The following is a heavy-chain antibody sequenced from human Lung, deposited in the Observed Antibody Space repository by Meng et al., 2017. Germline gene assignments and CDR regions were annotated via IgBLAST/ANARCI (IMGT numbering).Heavy chain of an antibody. V-gene: IGHV3-21*01. J-gene: IGHJ4*02. CDR1: GFTFSSYS. Sequence: EVQLVESGGGLVKPGGSLRRSGAASGFTFSSYSMNWVRQAPGKGLEWVSSISSSSAYADSVKGRFTISGDNAKNSLYLQMNSLRAEDTAVYYCARGRVVVAATPSDYWGQGTLVTVSS. CDR2: ISSSSA. D-gene: IGHD2-15*01. CDR3: ARGRVVVAATPSDY.